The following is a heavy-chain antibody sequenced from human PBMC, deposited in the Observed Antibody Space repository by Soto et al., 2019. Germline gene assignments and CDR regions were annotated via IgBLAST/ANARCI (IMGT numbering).Heavy chain of an antibody. CDR2: INPSASST. Sequence: SVMVSCKASGYTFTNYYIHWVRQAPGQGIEWMGIINPSASSTTYAQKFQGRLTMTRDTSTSTVYMQLSRLRSEDTAVYRCARASSSRGCQDYSAQGTLDPGSS. CDR3: ARASSSRGCQDY. V-gene: IGHV1-46*01. CDR1: GYTFTNYY. D-gene: IGHD6-19*01. J-gene: IGHJ4*02.